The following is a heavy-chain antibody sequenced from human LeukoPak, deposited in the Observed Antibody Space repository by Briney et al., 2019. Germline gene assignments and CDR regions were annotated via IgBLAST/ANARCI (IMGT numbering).Heavy chain of an antibody. J-gene: IGHJ4*02. CDR3: ASRNYYDSSGYYYYYFDY. CDR1: GFTFSSYW. D-gene: IGHD3-22*01. Sequence: PGGSLRLSCAASGFTFSSYWMSWVRQAPGKGLEWVANINQDGSEKNYVDSVKGRFTISRDNAKASFYLQMNSLRAEDTAVYYCASRNYYDSSGYYYYYFDYWGQGILVTVSS. CDR2: INQDGSEK. V-gene: IGHV3-7*01.